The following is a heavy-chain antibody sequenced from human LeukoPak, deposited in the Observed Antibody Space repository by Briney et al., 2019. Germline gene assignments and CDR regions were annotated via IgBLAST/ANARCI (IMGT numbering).Heavy chain of an antibody. V-gene: IGHV4-34*01. CDR2: INHSGST. CDR3: ARGRGHYDFWSGYYDDYYYMDV. CDR1: GGSFSGYY. D-gene: IGHD3-3*01. Sequence: SETLSLTCAVYGGSFSGYYWSWIRQPPGRGLEWIGEINHSGSTNYNPSLKSRVTISVDTSKNQFSLKLSSVTAADTAVYYCARGRGHYDFWSGYYDDYYYMDVWGKGTTVTVSS. J-gene: IGHJ6*03.